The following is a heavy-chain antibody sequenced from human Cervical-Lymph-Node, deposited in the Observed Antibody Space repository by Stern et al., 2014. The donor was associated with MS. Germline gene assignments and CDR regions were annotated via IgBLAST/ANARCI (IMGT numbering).Heavy chain of an antibody. CDR2: IFPVLGPP. CDR1: GGTFSTFP. Sequence: VQLVQSGGEVTKPGSSVKVSCKASGGTFSTFPSSWVRQAPGQGLEWMGGIFPVLGPPSYAQEFRGRVTITADVSTSTVYMELSSLRSDDTAVYYCALSSETSDRWYSLGYDLWGQGTLVTVSS. J-gene: IGHJ5*02. CDR3: ALSSETSDRWYSLGYDL. V-gene: IGHV1-69*01. D-gene: IGHD6-13*01.